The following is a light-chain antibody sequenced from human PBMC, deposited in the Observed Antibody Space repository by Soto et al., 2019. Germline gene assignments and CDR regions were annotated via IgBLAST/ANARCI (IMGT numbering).Light chain of an antibody. CDR3: SSYTGSSTHV. V-gene: IGLV2-14*03. Sequence: QSVLTQPASVSGSPGQSITISCTGTSSDVGGYNYVSWYQQHPGKAPQLIIFDVSNRPSGVSNRFSGSKSGNTASLTISGLQAEDEADYYCSSYTGSSTHVFGTGTKVTVL. CDR1: SSDVGGYNY. J-gene: IGLJ1*01. CDR2: DVS.